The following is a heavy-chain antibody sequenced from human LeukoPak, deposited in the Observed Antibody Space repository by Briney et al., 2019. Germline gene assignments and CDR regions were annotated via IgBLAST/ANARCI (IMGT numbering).Heavy chain of an antibody. CDR3: NGYCSSTSCYGGGY. J-gene: IGHJ4*02. CDR1: GGSFSGYY. D-gene: IGHD2-2*03. Sequence: ASETLSLTCAIYGGSFSGYYWSCIRQPPGKGLEWIGEINHSGSTNYNPSLKSRVTISVDTSKNQFSLKLSSVTAADTAVYYCNGYCSSTSCYGGGYWGQGTLVTVSS. CDR2: INHSGST. V-gene: IGHV4-34*01.